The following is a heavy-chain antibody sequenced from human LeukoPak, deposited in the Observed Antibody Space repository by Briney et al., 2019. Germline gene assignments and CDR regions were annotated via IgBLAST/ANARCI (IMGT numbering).Heavy chain of an antibody. J-gene: IGHJ5*02. CDR1: GGTFSSYA. D-gene: IGHD4-23*01. V-gene: IGHV1-69*04. CDR3: ARGGGGNFKVSQSSDWFDP. CDR2: IIPILGIA. Sequence: SVKVSCKASGGTFSSYAISWVRQAPGQGLEWMGRIIPILGIANYAQKFQGRVTITADKSTSTAYMELSSLRSEDTAVYYCARGGGGNFKVSQSSDWFDPWGQGTLVTVSS.